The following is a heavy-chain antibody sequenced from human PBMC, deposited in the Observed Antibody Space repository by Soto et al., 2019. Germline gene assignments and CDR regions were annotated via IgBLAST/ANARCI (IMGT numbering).Heavy chain of an antibody. Sequence: QVHVVQSGAEVKKPGASVKVSCKGSGYGFTTYGITWVRQAPGQGLEWMAWISAHNVNTNYAQKVQGRVTVSRDTSTSTAYRGLRSLRSDDTAVDYCARGTYGDYWGQGALVTVSS. J-gene: IGHJ4*02. CDR3: ARGTYGDY. CDR1: GYGFTTYG. V-gene: IGHV1-18*01. D-gene: IGHD4-17*01. CDR2: ISAHNVNT.